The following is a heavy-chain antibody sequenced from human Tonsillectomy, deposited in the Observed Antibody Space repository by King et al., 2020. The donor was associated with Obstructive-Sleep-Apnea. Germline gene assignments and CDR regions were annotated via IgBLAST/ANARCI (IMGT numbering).Heavy chain of an antibody. Sequence: VQLVESGGGLVQPGGSLRLSCGASGFTFSNYAMSWVRQAPGKGLEWLSAISDTGDSTYYADSVKGRFTISRDNSKNTLYLQMNSLGAEDTAVFYCAKLGGSYSWGGLDYWGRGTLVTVSS. D-gene: IGHD1-26*01. J-gene: IGHJ4*02. CDR3: AKLGGSYSWGGLDY. CDR2: ISDTGDST. CDR1: GFTFSNYA. V-gene: IGHV3-23*04.